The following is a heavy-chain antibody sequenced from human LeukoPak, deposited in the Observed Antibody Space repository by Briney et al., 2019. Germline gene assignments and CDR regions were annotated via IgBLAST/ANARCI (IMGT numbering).Heavy chain of an antibody. D-gene: IGHD3-22*01. CDR2: IYYSGST. V-gene: IGHV4-59*08. Sequence: SETLSLTCTVSGGSISSYYWSWIRQPPGKGLEWIGYIYYSGSTNYNPSLKSRVTISVDTSKNQFSLKLSSVTAADTAVYYCARRYDSSTDDQRGHYYYYMDVWGKGTTVTVSS. CDR3: ARRYDSSTDDQRGHYYYYMDV. CDR1: GGSISSYY. J-gene: IGHJ6*03.